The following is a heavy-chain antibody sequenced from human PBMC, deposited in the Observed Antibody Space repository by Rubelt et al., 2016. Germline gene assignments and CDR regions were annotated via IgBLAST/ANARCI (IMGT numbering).Heavy chain of an antibody. CDR2: INHSGST. D-gene: IGHD4-17*01. Sequence: WIGEINHSGSTNYNPSLKSRVTISVDTSKNQFSLKLSSVTAADTAVYYCARGVTNRYWGQGTLVTVSS. V-gene: IGHV4-34*01. CDR3: ARGVTNRY. J-gene: IGHJ4*02.